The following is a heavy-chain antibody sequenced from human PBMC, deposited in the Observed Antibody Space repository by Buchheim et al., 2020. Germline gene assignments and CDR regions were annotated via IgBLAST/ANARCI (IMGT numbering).Heavy chain of an antibody. J-gene: IGHJ6*02. Sequence: QVQLQQWGAGLLKPSETLSLACAVYGGSFSGYYWSWIRQPPGKGLEWIGEINHSGSTNYNPSLKSRVTLSVDTSKNQFSLKLSSVTAADTAVYYCASETVTKYGMDVWGQGTT. CDR2: INHSGST. D-gene: IGHD4-11*01. CDR1: GGSFSGYY. CDR3: ASETVTKYGMDV. V-gene: IGHV4-34*01.